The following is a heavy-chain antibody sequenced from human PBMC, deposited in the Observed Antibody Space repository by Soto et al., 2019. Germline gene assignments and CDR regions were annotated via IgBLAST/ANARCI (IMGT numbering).Heavy chain of an antibody. CDR3: ARGPYVWGSYYYYYYGMDV. CDR1: GGSISSSSYY. CDR2: IYYSGST. J-gene: IGHJ6*02. D-gene: IGHD3-16*01. V-gene: IGHV4-39*07. Sequence: SETLSLTCTVSGGSISSSSYYWGWIRQPPGKGLEWIGSIYYSGSTYYNPSLKSRVTISVDTSKNQFSLKLSSVTAADTAVYYCARGPYVWGSYYYYYYGMDVWGQGTTVTVSS.